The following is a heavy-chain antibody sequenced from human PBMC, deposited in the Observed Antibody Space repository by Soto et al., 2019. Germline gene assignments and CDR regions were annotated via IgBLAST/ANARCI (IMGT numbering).Heavy chain of an antibody. V-gene: IGHV3-30*04. CDR3: ARSHREVPALIGDYFDY. J-gene: IGHJ4*02. CDR1: GFTFSSFA. D-gene: IGHD2-2*01. CDR2: VSFDGNRQ. Sequence: QVQLVESGGGAVQPGKSLTLSCAASGFTFSSFALHWVRQPPGKGLEWVAVVSFDGNRQYFSDSVKDRFTISRDNSKNTVSLHMNSLRDDDSSLYYCARSHREVPALIGDYFDYWGQGNLVTVSS.